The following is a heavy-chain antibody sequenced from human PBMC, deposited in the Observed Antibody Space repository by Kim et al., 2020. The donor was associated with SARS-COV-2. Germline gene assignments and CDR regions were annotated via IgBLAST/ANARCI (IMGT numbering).Heavy chain of an antibody. V-gene: IGHV1-69*01. Sequence: KEAQKVKGRVTITADESTSTAYMELSSLRAEDTAVYYCARGFGGWYGIDYWGQGTLVTVSS. CDR3: ARGFGGWYGIDY. D-gene: IGHD6-19*01. J-gene: IGHJ4*02.